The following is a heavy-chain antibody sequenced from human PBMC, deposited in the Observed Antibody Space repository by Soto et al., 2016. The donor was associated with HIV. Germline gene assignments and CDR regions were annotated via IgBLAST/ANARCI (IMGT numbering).Heavy chain of an antibody. CDR3: ARDRSFYDSRGQVRYFDL. Sequence: QVQLVQSGAEVKKPGASVKDSCKASGYSFTGYYVHWVRQAPGQGLEWMGWINPNSGGTKYAENFQGRVTMTSDTSISTAYMELSRLSSDDTAVYYCARDRSFYDSRGQVRYFDLWGRGTLVTVSS. J-gene: IGHJ2*01. CDR1: GYSFTGYY. D-gene: IGHD3-22*01. CDR2: INPNSGGT. V-gene: IGHV1-2*02.